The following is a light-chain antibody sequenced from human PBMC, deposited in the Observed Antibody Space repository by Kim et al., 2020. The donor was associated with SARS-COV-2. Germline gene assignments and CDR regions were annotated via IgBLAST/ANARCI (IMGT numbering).Light chain of an antibody. Sequence: DIVMTQSPDSLAVSPGERATINCKSSQSVLYSSNNKNYLAWYQQKPGQPPKLLIYWASTRESGVPDRFSGSGSGTDFTLTVSSLQAEDVAVYYCQKYYSTPPFTFGPGTKVDIK. CDR1: QSVLYSSNNKNY. CDR2: WAS. V-gene: IGKV4-1*01. J-gene: IGKJ3*01. CDR3: QKYYSTPPFT.